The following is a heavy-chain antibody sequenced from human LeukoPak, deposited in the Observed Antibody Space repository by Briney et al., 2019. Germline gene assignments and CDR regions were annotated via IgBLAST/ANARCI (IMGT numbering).Heavy chain of an antibody. CDR3: ARNKVGNWFDP. J-gene: IGHJ5*02. V-gene: IGHV1-8*03. D-gene: IGHD5-12*01. CDR1: GYTFTSYD. CDR2: MNTNSGNT. Sequence: ASVKVSCKASGYTFTSYDINWVRQATGQGLEWMGWMNTNSGNTGYAQKFQGRVTITRNTSISTAYMELSSLRSEDTAEYYCARNKVGNWFDPWGQGTLVTVSS.